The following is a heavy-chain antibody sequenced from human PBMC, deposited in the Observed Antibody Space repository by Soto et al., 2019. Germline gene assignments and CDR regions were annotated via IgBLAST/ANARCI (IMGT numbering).Heavy chain of an antibody. D-gene: IGHD3-3*01. CDR3: ARHGADFWSGYYSGYFDY. Sequence: QLQLQESGPGLVKPSETLSLTCTVSGGSISSSSYYWGWIRQPPGKGLEWIGSIYYSGSTYYNPYRKSRVTISVDTSKNQFSLKLSSVTAADTAVYYCARHGADFWSGYYSGYFDYWGQGTLVTVSS. CDR1: GGSISSSSYY. CDR2: IYYSGST. J-gene: IGHJ4*02. V-gene: IGHV4-39*01.